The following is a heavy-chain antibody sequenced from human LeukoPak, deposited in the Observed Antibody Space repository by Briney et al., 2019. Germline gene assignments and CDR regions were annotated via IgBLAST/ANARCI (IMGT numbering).Heavy chain of an antibody. CDR3: ARRYYYNLGSFPFDF. Sequence: SETLSLTCAVSGGPFSGFFWSWIRQSSGKGLEWIGEIHNSGTTNYNPSLNSRVTISEDTSKNQFYLNLSSVTAADTAVYYCARRYYYNLGSFPFDFWGQGTLVTVSS. V-gene: IGHV4-34*01. D-gene: IGHD3-10*01. CDR2: IHNSGTT. CDR1: GGPFSGFF. J-gene: IGHJ4*02.